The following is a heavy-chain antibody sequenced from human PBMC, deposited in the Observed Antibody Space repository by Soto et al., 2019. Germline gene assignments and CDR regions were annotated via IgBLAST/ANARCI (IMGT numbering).Heavy chain of an antibody. CDR3: AKGPRATAMAYYYYYSGMDV. CDR2: ISYDGSNK. CDR1: GFTFSSYG. V-gene: IGHV3-30*18. D-gene: IGHD5-18*01. J-gene: IGHJ6*01. Sequence: QVQLVESGGGVVQPGRSLRLSCAASGFTFSSYGMHWLRQAPGKGLELVAVISYDGSNKYYPDSVKGRFTISRDNSKNTLYLQMNSLRAADTAVYYCAKGPRATAMAYYYYYSGMDVWGQGTTVTVSS.